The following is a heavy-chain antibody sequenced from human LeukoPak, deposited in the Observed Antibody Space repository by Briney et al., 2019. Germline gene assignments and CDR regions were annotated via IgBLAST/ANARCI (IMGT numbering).Heavy chain of an antibody. V-gene: IGHV3-74*01. J-gene: IGHJ6*02. CDR2: MNSDGSSS. CDR3: ARDVSGYGMDV. CDR1: GFTFSTHW. D-gene: IGHD7-27*01. Sequence: GGSLRLSCAASGFTFSTHWMHWARQAPGKGLEWVSRMNSDGSSSSYADSVKGRFTISRENAKNSLYLQMNSLRDGDTAVYYCARDVSGYGMDVWGQGTTVTVSS.